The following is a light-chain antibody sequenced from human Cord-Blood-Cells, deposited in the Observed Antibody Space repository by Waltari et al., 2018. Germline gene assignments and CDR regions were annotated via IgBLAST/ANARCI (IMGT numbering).Light chain of an antibody. Sequence: DIQMTQSPSSLSASVGDRVTITCRASHSISSYLNCYQQKPGKAPKLLIYAASSLQSGVPSRFSGSGSGTDFTLTISSLQPEDFATYYCQQSYSTPLTSGQGTKVEIK. V-gene: IGKV1-39*01. J-gene: IGKJ1*01. CDR3: QQSYSTPLT. CDR1: HSISSY. CDR2: AAS.